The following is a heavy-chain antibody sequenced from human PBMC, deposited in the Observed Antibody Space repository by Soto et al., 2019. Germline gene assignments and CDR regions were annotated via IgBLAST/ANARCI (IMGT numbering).Heavy chain of an antibody. CDR2: IYPGDSDT. D-gene: IGHD2-2*01. J-gene: IGHJ6*02. CDR3: ARNKGYCSSISCYGMDV. CDR1: VYSCSSYW. Sequence: GESLKISCKGSVYSCSSYWIVWVRQMPGKGLEWMGTIYPGDSDTRYSPSFQGQVTISADKSISTAYLQWNSLKASDTAMYFCARNKGYCSSISCYGMDVWGQGAAVTVSS. V-gene: IGHV5-51*01.